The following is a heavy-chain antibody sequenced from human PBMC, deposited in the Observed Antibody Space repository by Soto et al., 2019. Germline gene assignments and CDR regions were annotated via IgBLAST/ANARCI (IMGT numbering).Heavy chain of an antibody. Sequence: GASVKVSCKASGYTFTGYYMHWVRQAPGQGLEWMGWISAYNGNTNYAQKLQGRVTMTTDTSTSTAYMELRSLRSDDTAVYYCARGGGTPGVPWEYYYVRAVWGQGPRVTVPS. D-gene: IGHD1-26*01. V-gene: IGHV1-18*04. CDR2: ISAYNGNT. J-gene: IGHJ6*02. CDR1: GYTFTGYY. CDR3: ARGGGTPGVPWEYYYVRAV.